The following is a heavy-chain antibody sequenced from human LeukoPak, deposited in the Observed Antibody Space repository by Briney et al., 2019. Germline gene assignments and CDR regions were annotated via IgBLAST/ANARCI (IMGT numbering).Heavy chain of an antibody. Sequence: GGSLRLSXAASGFTFSSYSMNWVRQAPGKGLEWVSSISSSSSYIYYADSVKGRFTISRDNAKNSLYLQMNSLRAEDTAVYYCARGGVPAAITDYWGQGTLVTVSS. J-gene: IGHJ4*02. CDR1: GFTFSSYS. CDR3: ARGGVPAAITDY. CDR2: ISSSSSYI. V-gene: IGHV3-21*01. D-gene: IGHD2-2*02.